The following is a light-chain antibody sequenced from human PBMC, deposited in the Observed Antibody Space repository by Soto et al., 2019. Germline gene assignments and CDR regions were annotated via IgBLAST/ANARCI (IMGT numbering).Light chain of an antibody. V-gene: IGLV2-8*01. CDR1: SSDVGGNNY. CDR3: SSYAGSNNVI. Sequence: QSALTQPPSASGSPGQSVAISCTGTSSDVGGNNYVSWYQQHPGKAPKLMVYEVTKRPSGVPDRFSGSKSGHTASLTVSGLQAEDEADYYCSSYAGSNNVIFGGGTKLTVL. CDR2: EVT. J-gene: IGLJ2*01.